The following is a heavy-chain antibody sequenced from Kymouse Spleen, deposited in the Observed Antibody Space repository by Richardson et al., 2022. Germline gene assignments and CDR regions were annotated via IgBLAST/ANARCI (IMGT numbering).Heavy chain of an antibody. CDR2: IYYSGST. J-gene: IGHJ2*01. V-gene: IGHV4-31*03. D-gene: IGHD4-17*01. CDR1: GGSISSGGYY. CDR3: ARTGTVTTYWYFDL. Sequence: QVQLQESGPGLVKPSQTLSLTCTVSGGSISSGGYYWSWIRQHPGKGLEWIGYIYYSGSTYYNPSLKSRVTISVDTSKNQFSLKLSSVTAADTAVYYCARTGTVTTYWYFDLWGRGTLVTVSS.